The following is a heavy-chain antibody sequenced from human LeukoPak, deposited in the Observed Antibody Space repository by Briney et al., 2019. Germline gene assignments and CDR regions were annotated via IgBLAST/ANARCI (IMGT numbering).Heavy chain of an antibody. V-gene: IGHV4-34*01. D-gene: IGHD3-22*01. CDR3: ASTVYYYDNSGYLDY. CDR1: GGSFSGYY. CDR2: INHSGST. Sequence: SETLSLTCAVYGGSFSGYYWSWIRQPPGKGLEWIGEINHSGSTNYNPSLKSRVTISVDTSKNQVSLKLSSVTAADTAVYYCASTVYYYDNSGYLDYWGQGTLVTVSS. J-gene: IGHJ4*02.